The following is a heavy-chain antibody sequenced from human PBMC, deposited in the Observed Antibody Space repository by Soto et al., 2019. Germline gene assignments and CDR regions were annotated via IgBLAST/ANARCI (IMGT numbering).Heavy chain of an antibody. V-gene: IGHV4-34*01. CDR3: ARLASGWQYYYFDF. J-gene: IGHJ2*01. Sequence: QVPLQQWGAGLLKPSETLSLTCAVYGGSFSPYFWSWIRQPPGKGREWIGEINHSGSTNYNPSLTRRATLSVDTSKNQVSLKLTSVTAADTAVYYCARLASGWQYYYFDFWGRGTPVTVSS. D-gene: IGHD6-19*01. CDR1: GGSFSPYF. CDR2: INHSGST.